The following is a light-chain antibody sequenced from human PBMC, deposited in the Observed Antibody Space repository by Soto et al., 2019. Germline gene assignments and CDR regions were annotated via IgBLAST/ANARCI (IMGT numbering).Light chain of an antibody. Sequence: QSLLTQPASLSGSPGQSITISCTGTSSDVGNYNYVSWYQQYPGRVPKLLIYMVSNRPSGVSNRFSGSKSGNTASLTISGLQAEDEADYFCTSPTPGSLYVFGTGTKVTAL. CDR3: TSPTPGSLYV. J-gene: IGLJ1*01. CDR2: MVS. V-gene: IGLV2-14*01. CDR1: SSDVGNYNY.